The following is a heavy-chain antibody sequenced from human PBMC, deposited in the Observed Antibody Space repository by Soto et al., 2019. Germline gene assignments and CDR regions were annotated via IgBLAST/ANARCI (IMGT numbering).Heavy chain of an antibody. CDR2: INHSGST. D-gene: IGHD3-10*01. J-gene: IGHJ5*02. CDR3: ARGNQYYYGSGSYYNNWFDP. Sequence: KTSETLSLTCAVYGGSFSGYYWSWIRRPPGKGLEWIGEINHSGSTNYNPSLKSRVTISVDTSKNQFSLKLSSVTAADTAVYYCARGNQYYYGSGSYYNNWFDPWGQGTLVTVSS. CDR1: GGSFSGYY. V-gene: IGHV4-34*01.